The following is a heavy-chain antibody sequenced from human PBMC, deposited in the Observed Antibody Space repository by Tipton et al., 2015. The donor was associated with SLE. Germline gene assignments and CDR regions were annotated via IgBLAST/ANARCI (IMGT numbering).Heavy chain of an antibody. V-gene: IGHV4-39*01. D-gene: IGHD4-17*01. CDR3: ARLFDAYGYFDY. J-gene: IGHJ4*02. Sequence: LRLSCTVSGGSVSSSSSSYYWAWIRQSPGKGLEGIGSVYHSGSTDYNTSLKSRVTISIATSKNQFSLNLSSVTAADTAVYYCARLFDAYGYFDYWGQGTLVTVSS. CDR1: GGSVSSSSSSYY. CDR2: VYHSGST.